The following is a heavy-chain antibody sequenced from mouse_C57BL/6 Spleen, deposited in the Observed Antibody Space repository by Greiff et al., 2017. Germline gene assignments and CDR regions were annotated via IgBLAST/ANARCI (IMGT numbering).Heavy chain of an antibody. CDR2: IYPRDGST. Sequence: VQGVESGPELVKPGASVKLSCKASGYTFTSYDINWVKQRPGQGLELIGWIYPRDGSTKYNEKFKGKATLTVDTSSSTAYMELHSLTSEDSAVYFCARRDYGAYFDYWGQGTTLTVSS. CDR3: ARRDYGAYFDY. V-gene: IGHV1-85*01. J-gene: IGHJ2*01. D-gene: IGHD1-1*01. CDR1: GYTFTSYD.